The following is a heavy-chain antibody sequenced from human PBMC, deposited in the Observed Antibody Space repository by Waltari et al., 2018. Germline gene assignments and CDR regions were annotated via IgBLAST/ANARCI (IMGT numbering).Heavy chain of an antibody. Sequence: EVQLVESGGGLVQPGGSLRLSCAASGFTFSSYAMSWVRQAPGKGLEWVSAISGSGGSTYYADSVKGRFTISRDNSKNTLYLQMNSLRAEDTAVYYCAKEGYYYDSSGYPRPLSWGQGTLVTVSS. V-gene: IGHV3-23*04. CDR1: GFTFSSYA. CDR3: AKEGYYYDSSGYPRPLS. J-gene: IGHJ5*02. D-gene: IGHD3-22*01. CDR2: ISGSGGST.